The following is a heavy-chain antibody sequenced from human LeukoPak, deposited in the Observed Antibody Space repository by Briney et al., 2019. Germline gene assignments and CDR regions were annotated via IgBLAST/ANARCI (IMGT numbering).Heavy chain of an antibody. D-gene: IGHD3-9*01. J-gene: IGHJ4*02. V-gene: IGHV3-30*18. CDR3: AKASLRYFDWFSDS. CDR1: GFTFSIYS. CDR2: ISSDGSDK. Sequence: GESLKISCAASGFTFSIYSMHWVRQAPGKGLEWVAVISSDGSDKYYADSVKGRFTISRDNSRNTLHLQMNSLRAEDTAVYSCAKASLRYFDWFSDSWGQGTLVTVSS.